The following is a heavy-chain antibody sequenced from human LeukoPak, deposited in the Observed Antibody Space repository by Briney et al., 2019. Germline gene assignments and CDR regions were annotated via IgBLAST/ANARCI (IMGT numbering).Heavy chain of an antibody. CDR2: IIPIFGTA. D-gene: IGHD3-3*01. Sequence: ASVKVSCKASGGTFSSYAISWVRQAPGQGLEWMGGIIPIFGTANYAQKFQGRATITTDESTSTAYMELSSLRSEDTAVYYCAIWSSGYYYYYMDVWGKGTTVTVSS. CDR3: AIWSSGYYYYYMDV. CDR1: GGTFSSYA. V-gene: IGHV1-69*05. J-gene: IGHJ6*03.